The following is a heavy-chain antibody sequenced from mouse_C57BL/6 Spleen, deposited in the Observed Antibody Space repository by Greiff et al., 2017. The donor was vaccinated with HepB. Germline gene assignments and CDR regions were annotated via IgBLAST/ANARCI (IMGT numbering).Heavy chain of an antibody. D-gene: IGHD2-4*01. CDR1: GFNIKDDY. J-gene: IGHJ4*01. CDR3: TTAGIKAHYYAMDY. CDR2: IDPENGDT. Sequence: EVQLQQSGAELVRPGASVKLSCTASGFNIKDDYMHWVKQRPEQGLEWIGWIDPENGDTEYASKFQGKATITADTSSNTAYLQLSSLTSEDTAVYYCTTAGIKAHYYAMDYWGQGTSVTVSS. V-gene: IGHV14-4*01.